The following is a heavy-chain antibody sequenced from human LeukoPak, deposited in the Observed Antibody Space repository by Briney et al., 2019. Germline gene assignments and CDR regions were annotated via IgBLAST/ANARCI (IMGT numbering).Heavy chain of an antibody. CDR2: ISYDGSNK. J-gene: IGHJ4*02. V-gene: IGHV3-30*18. D-gene: IGHD6-19*01. CDR1: GFTFSSYG. CDR3: AKDPWGGSSPRIAVAGYFDY. Sequence: GRSLRLSCAASGFTFSSYGMHWVRQAPGKGLEWVAVISYDGSNKYYADSVKGRFTISRDNSKNTLYLQMNSLRAEDTAVYYCAKDPWGGSSPRIAVAGYFDYWGQGTLVTVSS.